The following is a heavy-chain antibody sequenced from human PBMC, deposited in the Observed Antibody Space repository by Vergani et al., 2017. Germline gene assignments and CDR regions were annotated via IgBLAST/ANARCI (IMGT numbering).Heavy chain of an antibody. D-gene: IGHD1-26*01. V-gene: IGHV3-9*01. Sequence: EVQLVESGGGLVQPGRSLRLSCAASGFTFDDYAMHWVRQAPGKGLEWVSGISWNSGSIGYADSVKGRFTISRDNAKNALYLQMNSLRAEETAVYYCARGGVGKWGQGTLVTVSS. CDR2: ISWNSGSI. CDR1: GFTFDDYA. CDR3: ARGGVGK. J-gene: IGHJ4*02.